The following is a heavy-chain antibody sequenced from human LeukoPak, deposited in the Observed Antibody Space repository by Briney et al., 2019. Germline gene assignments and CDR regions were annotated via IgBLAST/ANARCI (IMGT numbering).Heavy chain of an antibody. CDR3: ARRKVGYCSGGSCYNWFDP. CDR2: TFPGYSYT. Sequence: GESLKISCQSSGYNFTPYWIVWVRQMPGKGLEWMGITFPGYSYTIYSPSFQGQVTISADKSISTAYLQWSSLKASDTAMYYCARRKVGYCSGGSCYNWFDPWGQGTLVTVSS. CDR1: GYNFTPYW. J-gene: IGHJ5*02. D-gene: IGHD2-15*01. V-gene: IGHV5-51*01.